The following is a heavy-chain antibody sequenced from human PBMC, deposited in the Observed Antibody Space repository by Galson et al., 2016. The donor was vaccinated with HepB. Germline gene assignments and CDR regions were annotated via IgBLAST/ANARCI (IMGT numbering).Heavy chain of an antibody. Sequence: SLRLSCAGSGFSFSDHYMDWVRQAPGKGLEWVGRIRNKRNNYITEYAASVIGRFTISRDDSRNSVDLQMNTLRGDDTAVYFCARERVPYSNSWYAFDYWGRGTLVTVSS. CDR2: IRNKRNNYIT. D-gene: IGHD6-13*01. CDR1: GFSFSDHY. CDR3: ARERVPYSNSWYAFDY. V-gene: IGHV3-72*01. J-gene: IGHJ4*02.